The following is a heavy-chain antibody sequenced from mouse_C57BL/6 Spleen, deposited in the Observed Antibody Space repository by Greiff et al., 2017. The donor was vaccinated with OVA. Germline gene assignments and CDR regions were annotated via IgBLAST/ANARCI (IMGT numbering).Heavy chain of an antibody. CDR1: GFSLTSYG. J-gene: IGHJ4*01. Sequence: QVQLQESGPGLVAPSQSLSITCTVSGFSLTSYGVHWVRQPPGKGLEWLVVIWSDGSTTYNSALKSRLSISKDNSKSQVFLKMNSLQTDDTAMYYCARHNYGSSYRGYAMDYWGQGTSVTVSS. D-gene: IGHD1-1*01. CDR3: ARHNYGSSYRGYAMDY. V-gene: IGHV2-6-1*01. CDR2: IWSDGST.